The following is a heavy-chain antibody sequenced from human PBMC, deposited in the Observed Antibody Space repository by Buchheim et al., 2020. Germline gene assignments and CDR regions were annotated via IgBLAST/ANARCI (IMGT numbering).Heavy chain of an antibody. J-gene: IGHJ4*02. Sequence: EVQLLESGGGSVQPGGSLRLSCAASGFSSSSYAMSWVRQAPGTGLEWVSGISSSGGNTYYADSVKGRFTISRDNSKNALYLQMNSLRVEDTAFYYCAKPSSGWTSFDNWGRGTL. CDR2: ISSSGGNT. D-gene: IGHD6-19*01. CDR1: GFSSSSYA. CDR3: AKPSSGWTSFDN. V-gene: IGHV3-23*01.